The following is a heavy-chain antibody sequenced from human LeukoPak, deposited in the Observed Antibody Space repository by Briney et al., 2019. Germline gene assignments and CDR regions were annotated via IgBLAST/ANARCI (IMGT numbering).Heavy chain of an antibody. CDR2: ISAYNGNT. J-gene: IGHJ4*02. D-gene: IGHD3-10*01. CDR1: GYTFTSYD. Sequence: ASVKVSCKASGYTFTSYDISWVRQAPGQGLEWMGWISAYNGNTNYAQKLQGRVTMTTDTSTSTAYMELRSLRSDDTAVYYCTGNYYGSGSYADFDYWGQGTLVTVSS. V-gene: IGHV1-18*01. CDR3: TGNYYGSGSYADFDY.